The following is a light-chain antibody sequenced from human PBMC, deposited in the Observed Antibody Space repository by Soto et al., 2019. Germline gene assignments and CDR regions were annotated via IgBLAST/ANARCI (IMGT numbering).Light chain of an antibody. CDR2: KAS. V-gene: IGKV1-5*03. Sequence: DIQMTQSPSTLSASVGDRVTITCRASQSISSWLAWYQQKPGKAPKLLIYKASSLESGVPSRFRGSGSATELTLTISSLQPDDFATYYCQQYNSYSGKFGKGTKV. CDR1: QSISSW. CDR3: QQYNSYSGK. J-gene: IGKJ1*01.